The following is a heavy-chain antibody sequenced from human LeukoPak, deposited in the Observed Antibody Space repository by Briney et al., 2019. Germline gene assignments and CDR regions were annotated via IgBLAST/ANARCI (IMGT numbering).Heavy chain of an antibody. D-gene: IGHD2-15*01. CDR2: ISGSGGST. V-gene: IGHV3-23*01. J-gene: IGHJ4*02. Sequence: GGSLRLSCAASGFTLSSYAMSWVRQAPGKGLEWVSAISGSGGSTYYADSVKGRFTISRDNSKNTLYLQMNSLRAEGTAVYHCAKDIESLDYWGQGTLVTVSS. CDR1: GFTLSSYA. CDR3: AKDIESLDY.